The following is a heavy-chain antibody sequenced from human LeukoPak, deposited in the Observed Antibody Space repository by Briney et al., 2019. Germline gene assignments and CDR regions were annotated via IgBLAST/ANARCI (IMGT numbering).Heavy chain of an antibody. Sequence: ASVKVSCKASGYTFTGYYMHWVRQAPGQGLEWMGWINPNSGGTNYAQKFQGRVTMTRDMSTSTVYMELSSLRSEDTAVYYCARDGRSSSVSIDYWGQGTLVTVSS. V-gene: IGHV1-2*02. CDR2: INPNSGGT. J-gene: IGHJ4*02. CDR3: ARDGRSSSVSIDY. D-gene: IGHD6-6*01. CDR1: GYTFTGYY.